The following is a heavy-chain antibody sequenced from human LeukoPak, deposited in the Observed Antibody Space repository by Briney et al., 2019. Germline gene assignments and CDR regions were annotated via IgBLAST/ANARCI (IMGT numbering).Heavy chain of an antibody. J-gene: IGHJ6*03. V-gene: IGHV3-7*01. CDR1: GFTFSDYW. D-gene: IGHD6-13*01. Sequence: GGSLRLSCAASGFTFSDYWMSWVRQAPGKGLEWVANINQDGGGKYYVDSVEGRFIISRDNAEDSLDLQMNSLRAEDTAVYYCATLTGYRSSWYDYYYMDVWGKGTTVTVSS. CDR2: INQDGGGK. CDR3: ATLTGYRSSWYDYYYMDV.